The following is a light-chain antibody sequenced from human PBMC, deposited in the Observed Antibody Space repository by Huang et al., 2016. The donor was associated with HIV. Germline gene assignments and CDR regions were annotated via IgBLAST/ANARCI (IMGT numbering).Light chain of an antibody. CDR1: QTISSY. CDR3: QQSHTTPRT. CDR2: AAS. V-gene: IGKV1-39*01. Sequence: DIQMTQSPSSLSASVGDRVTITCRASQTISSYLNWYHQKPGKAPNLLISAASRLQSGVPSRFSGSGSGTDFTLIISSLQPEDFATYYCQQSHTTPRTFGQGTKVEIK. J-gene: IGKJ1*01.